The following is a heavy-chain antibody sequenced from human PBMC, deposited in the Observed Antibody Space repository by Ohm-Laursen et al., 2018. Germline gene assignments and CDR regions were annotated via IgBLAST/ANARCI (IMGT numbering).Heavy chain of an antibody. Sequence: SLRLSCAATGFTFSTCAMNWVRQAPGKGLEWVSSISGNAVRTYDADSVKGRFSISRDNSKNTLDLQMNSLRAEDTAVYYCAKVPRYCSGGSCRGGYFQYWGQGTLVTVSS. CDR2: ISGNAVRT. D-gene: IGHD2-15*01. V-gene: IGHV3-23*01. CDR1: GFTFSTCA. CDR3: AKVPRYCSGGSCRGGYFQY. J-gene: IGHJ1*01.